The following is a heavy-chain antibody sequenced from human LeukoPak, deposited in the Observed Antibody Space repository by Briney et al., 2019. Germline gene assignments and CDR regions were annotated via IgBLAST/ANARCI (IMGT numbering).Heavy chain of an antibody. J-gene: IGHJ3*02. D-gene: IGHD2-21*01. CDR1: GYTLTELS. CDR3: ATIVVVIAIQAGAFDI. CDR2: FDPEDGET. V-gene: IGHV1-24*01. Sequence: ASVKVSCKVSGYTLTELSMHWVRQAPGKGLEWMGGFDPEDGETIYAQKFQGRVTMTEDTSTDTAHMELSSLRSEDTAVYYCATIVVVIAIQAGAFDIWAKGQWSPSLQ.